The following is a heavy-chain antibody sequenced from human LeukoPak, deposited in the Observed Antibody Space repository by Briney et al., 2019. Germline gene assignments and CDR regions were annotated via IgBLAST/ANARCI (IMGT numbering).Heavy chain of an antibody. D-gene: IGHD6-19*01. CDR1: GFTFSSYW. CDR3: ATPYERGWLVPFDF. V-gene: IGHV3-74*01. CDR2: INSDESSA. Sequence: PGGSLRLSCAASGFTFSSYWMHWVRQAPGKGLVWVSRINSDESSATYADSVKGRFTISRDNAKNTLYLQMNSLRAEDTAVYYCATPYERGWLVPFDFWGQGTLVTVSS. J-gene: IGHJ4*02.